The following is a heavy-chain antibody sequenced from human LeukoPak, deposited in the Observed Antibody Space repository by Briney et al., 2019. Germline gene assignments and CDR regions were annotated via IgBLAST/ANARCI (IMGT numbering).Heavy chain of an antibody. J-gene: IGHJ3*02. D-gene: IGHD2-15*01. V-gene: IGHV3-11*06. CDR1: GFTFSDYY. Sequence: PGGSLRLSCAASGFTFSDYYMSWIRQAPGKGLEWVSSISSSSSYIYYADSVKGRFTISRDNAKNSLYLQMNSLRAEDTAVYYCARDAATGWSAFDIWGQGTMVTVSS. CDR2: ISSSSSYI. CDR3: ARDAATGWSAFDI.